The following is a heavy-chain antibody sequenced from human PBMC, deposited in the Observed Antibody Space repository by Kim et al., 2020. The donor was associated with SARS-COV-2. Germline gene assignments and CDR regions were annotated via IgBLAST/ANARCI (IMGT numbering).Heavy chain of an antibody. D-gene: IGHD6-19*01. CDR3: ARGPGSPENIAVAGTLDY. V-gene: IGHV4-34*01. J-gene: IGHJ4*02. Sequence: SRVTRSVDTSKNQFSLKLSSVTAADTAVYYCARGPGSPENIAVAGTLDYWGQGTLVTVSS.